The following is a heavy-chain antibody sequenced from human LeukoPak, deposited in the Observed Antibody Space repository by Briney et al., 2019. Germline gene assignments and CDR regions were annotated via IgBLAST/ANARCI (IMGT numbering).Heavy chain of an antibody. CDR3: AKASGSYLFGNYFDY. CDR1: GFTFSDYG. J-gene: IGHJ4*02. CDR2: IRYDGSNT. V-gene: IGHV3-30*02. D-gene: IGHD1-26*01. Sequence: GGSLRLSCAASGFTFSDYGMHWVRQAPDKGLEWVAFIRYDGSNTYYADSVKGRYTISRDNSKNTLYLQMNSLRAEDTAVYYCAKASGSYLFGNYFDYWGQGTLVTVSS.